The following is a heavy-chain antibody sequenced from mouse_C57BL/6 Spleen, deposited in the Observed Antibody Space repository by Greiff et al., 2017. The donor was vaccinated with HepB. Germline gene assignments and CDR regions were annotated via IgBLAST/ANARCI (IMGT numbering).Heavy chain of an antibody. CDR1: GYTFTDYN. CDR3: ARSRDVRLLGDAMDY. D-gene: IGHD2-3*01. Sequence: EVQLQQSGPELVKPGASVKIPCKASGYTFTDYNMDWVKQSHGKSLEWIGDINPNNGGTIYNQKFKGKATLTVDKSSSTAYMELRSLTSEDTAVYYCARSRDVRLLGDAMDYWGQGTSVPVSS. CDR2: INPNNGGT. V-gene: IGHV1-18*01. J-gene: IGHJ4*01.